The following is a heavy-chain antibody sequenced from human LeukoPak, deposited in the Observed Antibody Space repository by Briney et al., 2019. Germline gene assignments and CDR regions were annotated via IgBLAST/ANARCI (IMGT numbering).Heavy chain of an antibody. Sequence: PSETLSLTCAVYGGSFSGYYRSWIRQPPGKGLEWIGEINHSGSTNYNPSLKSRVTISVDTSKNQFSLKLSSVTAADTAVYYCARGITQDSSGYYYFDYWGQGTLVTVSS. V-gene: IGHV4-34*01. D-gene: IGHD3-22*01. J-gene: IGHJ4*02. CDR1: GGSFSGYY. CDR3: ARGITQDSSGYYYFDY. CDR2: INHSGST.